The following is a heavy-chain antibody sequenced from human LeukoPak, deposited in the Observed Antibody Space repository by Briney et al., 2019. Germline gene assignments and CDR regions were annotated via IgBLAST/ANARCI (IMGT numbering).Heavy chain of an antibody. CDR3: ASMNWNYYIDY. Sequence: GGSLRLSCAASGFTFSSYEMNWVRQAPGKGLEWVSYISSSGSTIYYADSVKGRFTISRDNAKNSLYLQMNSLRAEDTAVYYCASMNWNYYIDYWGQGTLVTVSS. CDR1: GFTFSSYE. V-gene: IGHV3-48*03. CDR2: ISSSGSTI. J-gene: IGHJ4*02. D-gene: IGHD1-7*01.